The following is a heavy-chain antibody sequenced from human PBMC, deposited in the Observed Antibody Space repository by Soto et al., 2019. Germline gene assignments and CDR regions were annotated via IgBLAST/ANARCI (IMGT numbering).Heavy chain of an antibody. CDR3: ARVLRAGGNYGFYIDF. D-gene: IGHD1-7*01. CDR2: SSATGAGT. V-gene: IGHV3-23*01. J-gene: IGHJ4*02. CDR1: GFTFSSYD. Sequence: GGSLRLSCAASGFTFSSYDMTWVRQAPGKGLEWVSYSSATGAGTYYADSVKGRFTISRDNSKNTLHLQMTSLRADDTAVYYCARVLRAGGNYGFYIDFWGQGALVTVSS.